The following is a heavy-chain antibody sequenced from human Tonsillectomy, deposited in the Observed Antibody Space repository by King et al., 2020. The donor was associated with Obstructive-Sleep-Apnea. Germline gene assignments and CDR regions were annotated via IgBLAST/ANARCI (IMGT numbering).Heavy chain of an antibody. CDR3: ARDRGAAACTYYFDYGMDV. D-gene: IGHD6-13*01. V-gene: IGHV3-48*01. CDR1: GFIFSTYS. Sequence: VQLVESGGGLVQPGGSLRLSCAASGFIFSTYSMNWVRQAPGKGLEWVSYISSFSTTIYYADSVKGRFTISRDNAKNSLYLRMNSLRAEDTAVYYCARDRGAAACTYYFDYGMDVWGQGTTVTGSS. J-gene: IGHJ6*02. CDR2: ISSFSTTI.